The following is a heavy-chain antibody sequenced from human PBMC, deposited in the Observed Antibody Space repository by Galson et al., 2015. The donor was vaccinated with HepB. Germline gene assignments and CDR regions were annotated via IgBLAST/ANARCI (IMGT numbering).Heavy chain of an antibody. D-gene: IGHD3-10*01. J-gene: IGHJ6*02. Sequence: QSGAEVKKPGESLKISCQGSRDSFPGYWIAWVRQMPGKGLEWMGIIYPGDSDAKYSPSFQGHVTFSADKSTTTAYLQWSSLTVADSAIYYCARVMVRGTHCLDVWGQGTTVTVSS. CDR1: RDSFPGYW. V-gene: IGHV5-51*03. CDR3: ARVMVRGTHCLDV. CDR2: IYPGDSDA.